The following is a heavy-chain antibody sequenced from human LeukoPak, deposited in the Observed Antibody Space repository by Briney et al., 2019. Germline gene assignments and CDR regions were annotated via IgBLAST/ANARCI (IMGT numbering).Heavy chain of an antibody. D-gene: IGHD6-19*01. CDR1: GFTFSSYG. CDR3: ARGEMRRPGIAVAGTMGY. Sequence: GGSLRLSCAASGFTFSSYGMHWVRQAPGKGLEWVAFIRYDGSNKYYADSVKGRFTISRDNSKNTLYLQMNSLRAGDTAVYYCARGEMRRPGIAVAGTMGYWGQGTLVTVSS. CDR2: IRYDGSNK. V-gene: IGHV3-30*02. J-gene: IGHJ4*02.